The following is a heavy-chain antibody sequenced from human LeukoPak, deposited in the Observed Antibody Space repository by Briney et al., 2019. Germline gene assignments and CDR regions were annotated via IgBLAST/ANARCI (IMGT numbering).Heavy chain of an antibody. V-gene: IGHV1-18*01. D-gene: IGHD3-3*01. Sequence: ASVKVSCKASGYTFTSYGISWVRQAPGQGLEWMGWISAYNGNTNYAQKLQGRVTMTTDTSTSTAYMELRSLRSDDTAVYYCARSVLRFLEWPSFAFFDYWGQGTLSPSPQ. J-gene: IGHJ4*02. CDR1: GYTFTSYG. CDR3: ARSVLRFLEWPSFAFFDY. CDR2: ISAYNGNT.